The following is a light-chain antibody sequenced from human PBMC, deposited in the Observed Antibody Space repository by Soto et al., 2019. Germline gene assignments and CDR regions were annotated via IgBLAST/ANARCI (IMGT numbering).Light chain of an antibody. V-gene: IGLV2-23*02. CDR3: CSYAGSSIVV. CDR2: EVS. Sequence: QSALTQPASVSGSPGQSITISCTGTSSDVGSYNLVSWYQQHPGKAPKLMIYEVSKRPSGVSNRFSGSKSGNTASLTISGLQAEYEADDYCCSYAGSSIVVFGGGTNVTVL. J-gene: IGLJ2*01. CDR1: SSDVGSYNL.